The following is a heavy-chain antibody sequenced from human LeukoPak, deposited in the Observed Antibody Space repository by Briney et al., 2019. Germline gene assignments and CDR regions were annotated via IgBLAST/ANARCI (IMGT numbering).Heavy chain of an antibody. V-gene: IGHV3-23*01. CDR1: GFNFNYFA. CDR2: IGDSGSGG. D-gene: IGHD4-23*01. J-gene: IGHJ4*02. Sequence: GGSLRLSCPASGFNFNYFAMSWIRQAPGKRLEWVSTIGDSGSGGSYADSVRGRFTISRDNSKNMVYLQMHSLRVDDSAVYYCSRIKYGGNSGYHFDYWGQGTLVTVSS. CDR3: SRIKYGGNSGYHFDY.